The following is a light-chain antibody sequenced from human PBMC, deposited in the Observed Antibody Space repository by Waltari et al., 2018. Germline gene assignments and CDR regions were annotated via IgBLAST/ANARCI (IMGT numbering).Light chain of an antibody. CDR3: CSYAGYYTIL. J-gene: IGLJ1*01. CDR2: DVT. V-gene: IGLV2-11*01. Sequence: QSALTQPLSVSGSPGQSVTISCTGPRHHVGNSTHFPWYHQHPGKVPKVIIYDVTKRPSGVPVRFSGSKSGNTASLTISGLQAEDEADYYCCSYAGYYTILFGTGTTVTVL. CDR1: RHHVGNSTH.